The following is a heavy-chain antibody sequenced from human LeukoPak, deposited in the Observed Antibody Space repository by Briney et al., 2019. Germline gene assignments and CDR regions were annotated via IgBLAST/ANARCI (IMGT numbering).Heavy chain of an antibody. D-gene: IGHD4-11*01. V-gene: IGHV1-24*01. J-gene: IGHJ6*02. CDR2: FDTEDGGT. Sequence: ATVTVSCTVSGDTLTEVSMHWGRQAPGTGLEWLGVFDTEDGGTIYAHTFQGRVTMTDDPSTDTAYTELSSLRSEDTAVYYCATDLNYVRTRPTSYYHHGMDVWGQGTRVTVPS. CDR3: ATDLNYVRTRPTSYYHHGMDV. CDR1: GDTLTEVS.